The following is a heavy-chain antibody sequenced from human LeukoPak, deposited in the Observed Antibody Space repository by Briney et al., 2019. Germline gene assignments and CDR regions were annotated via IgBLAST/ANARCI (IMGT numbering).Heavy chain of an antibody. J-gene: IGHJ4*02. CDR1: GYSISSGYY. CDR3: LAISSWYYFDY. D-gene: IGHD6-13*01. V-gene: IGHV4-38-2*01. Sequence: ASETLSLTCAVSGYSISSGYYWGWIRQPPGKGLEWIGSLYHSGNTDYNPSLKSRVTISVDTSMNQFSLKLRSVTAADTAVYYCLAISSWYYFDYWGQGALVAVSS. CDR2: LYHSGNT.